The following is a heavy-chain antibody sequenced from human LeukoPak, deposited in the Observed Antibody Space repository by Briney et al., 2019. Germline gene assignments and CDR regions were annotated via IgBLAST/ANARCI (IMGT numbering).Heavy chain of an antibody. CDR2: INAGNGNT. CDR3: ARSLYCSGGSCYSGDY. CDR1: GYTFTSYA. D-gene: IGHD2-15*01. J-gene: IGHJ4*02. Sequence: EASVKVSCTASGYTFTSYAMHWVRQAPGQRLEWMGWINAGNGNTKYSQKFQGRVTITRDTSASTAYMELSSLRSEDTAVYYCARSLYCSGGSCYSGDYWGQGTLVTVSS. V-gene: IGHV1-3*01.